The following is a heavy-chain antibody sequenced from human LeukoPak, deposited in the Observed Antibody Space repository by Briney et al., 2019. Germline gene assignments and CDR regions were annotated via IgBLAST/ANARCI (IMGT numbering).Heavy chain of an antibody. CDR1: GGSISSSYY. V-gene: IGHV4-39*07. J-gene: IGHJ4*02. CDR3: ARGGSSGSYYSETYLGY. Sequence: SETLSLTCTVSGGSISSSYYWGWIRQPPGKGLQWIGGIYHSGSTYYNPSLKGRVTISVDTSKNQFSLTLSSVTAADTAVYYCARGGSSGSYYSETYLGYWGQGTLVTVSS. CDR2: IYHSGST. D-gene: IGHD3-10*01.